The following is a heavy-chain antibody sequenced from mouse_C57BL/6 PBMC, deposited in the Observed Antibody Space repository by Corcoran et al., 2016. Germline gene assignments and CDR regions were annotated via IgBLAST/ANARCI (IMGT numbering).Heavy chain of an antibody. CDR2: ISYDGSN. D-gene: IGHD3-2*02. CDR1: GYSITSGYY. Sequence: DVQLQESGPGLVKPSQSLSLTCSVTGYSITSGYYWNWIRQFPGNKLEWMGYISYDGSNNYNPSLKNRISITRDTSKNQFFLKLNSVTTEDTATYYCARDCLDSSGYDYAMDYWGQGTSVTVSS. V-gene: IGHV3-6*01. CDR3: ARDCLDSSGYDYAMDY. J-gene: IGHJ4*01.